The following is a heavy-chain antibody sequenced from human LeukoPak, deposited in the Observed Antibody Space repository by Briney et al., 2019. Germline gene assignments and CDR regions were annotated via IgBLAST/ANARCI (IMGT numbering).Heavy chain of an antibody. J-gene: IGHJ4*02. CDR2: ISGSGYNT. Sequence: PGGSLRPSCAASGFTFSSYGMSWVRQAPGKGLQWVATISGSGYNTAYADYVKGRFTISRDNSQNTVFLQMNSLRAEDTALYCCAKHSGSYFLYYVDSWGQGTLLTVSS. V-gene: IGHV3-23*01. CDR1: GFTFSSYG. CDR3: AKHSGSYFLYYVDS. D-gene: IGHD1-26*01.